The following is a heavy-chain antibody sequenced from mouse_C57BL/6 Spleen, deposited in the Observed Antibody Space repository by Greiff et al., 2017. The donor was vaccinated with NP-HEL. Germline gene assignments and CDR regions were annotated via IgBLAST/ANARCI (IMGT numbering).Heavy chain of an antibody. J-gene: IGHJ3*01. Sequence: QVQLQQSDAELVKPGASVKISCKASGYTFTDYTIHWMKQRPEQGLEWIGYIYPRDGSTKYNEKFKGKATLTADKSSSTAYMQLNSLTSEDSAVYFCARRYDGYYVFAYWGQGTLVTVSA. D-gene: IGHD2-3*01. CDR2: IYPRDGST. V-gene: IGHV1-78*01. CDR3: ARRYDGYYVFAY. CDR1: GYTFTDYT.